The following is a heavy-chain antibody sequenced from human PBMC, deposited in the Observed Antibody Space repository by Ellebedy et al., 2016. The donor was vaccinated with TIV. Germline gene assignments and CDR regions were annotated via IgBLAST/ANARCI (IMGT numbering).Heavy chain of an antibody. Sequence: SETLSLXCTVSGDTFSSGTSYWSWIRQHPGKGLEWIGYIYHSGTTYYNPSLKSRVSISVDTSKNQVSLRLSSVTVADTAVYYCARDQVVRGGYHGMDVWGQGTTVTVSS. J-gene: IGHJ6*02. CDR1: GDTFSSGTSY. D-gene: IGHD3-10*01. CDR2: IYHSGTT. CDR3: ARDQVVRGGYHGMDV. V-gene: IGHV4-31*03.